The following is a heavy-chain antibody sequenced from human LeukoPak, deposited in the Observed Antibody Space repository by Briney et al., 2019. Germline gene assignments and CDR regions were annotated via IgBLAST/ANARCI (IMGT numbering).Heavy chain of an antibody. CDR2: IYDSGST. D-gene: IGHD4-17*01. V-gene: IGHV4-39*01. CDR3: ARVRVDAFDI. J-gene: IGHJ3*02. Sequence: GWIXQPPGTGLEWIGSIYDSGSTYYNPSLKSRVTISVDTSKNQFSLKLNSVTAADTAVYYCARVRVDAFDIWGQGTMVTVSS.